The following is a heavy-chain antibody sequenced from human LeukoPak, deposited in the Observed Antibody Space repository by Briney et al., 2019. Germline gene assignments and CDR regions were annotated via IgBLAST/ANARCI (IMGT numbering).Heavy chain of an antibody. CDR1: GFTFSDCY. V-gene: IGHV3-11*01. CDR2: ISSRGTIT. CDR3: ARTAYYYGSSGYDDAFDI. J-gene: IGHJ3*02. Sequence: GGSLRLSCVASGFTFSDCYMSWIRQAPGKGLEWVSHISSRGTITYYADSVKGRFTISRDNAKNSLCLQMNSLRAEDTAVYYCARTAYYYGSSGYDDAFDIWGQGTMVTVSS. D-gene: IGHD3-22*01.